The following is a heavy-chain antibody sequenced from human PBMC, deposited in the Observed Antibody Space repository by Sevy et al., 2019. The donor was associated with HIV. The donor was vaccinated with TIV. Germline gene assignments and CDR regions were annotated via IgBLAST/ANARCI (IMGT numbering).Heavy chain of an antibody. CDR1: GFTFSNYA. V-gene: IGHV3-33*08. CDR2: IWYDGSNK. CDR3: ARAGIGVLWDY. D-gene: IGHD6-19*01. Sequence: GGSLRLSCAASGFTFSNYAIHWVRQAPGKGLEWVALIWYDGSNKYYADSLKGRFTFSRDNSKNTVYLKMNSLGADDWAMDYGARAGIGVLWDYWGQGTLVTVSS. J-gene: IGHJ4*02.